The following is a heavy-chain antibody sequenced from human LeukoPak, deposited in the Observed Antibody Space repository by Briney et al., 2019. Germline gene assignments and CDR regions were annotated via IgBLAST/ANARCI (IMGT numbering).Heavy chain of an antibody. J-gene: IGHJ4*02. Sequence: GGSLRLSCAASGFTVSSNYMSWVRQAPGKGLEWGLVIYSGGSTYYADSVKGRFTISRDNSKNTLYLQMNSLRAEDTAVYYCARGLLRHYFDYWGQGTLVTVSS. D-gene: IGHD2-21*02. CDR2: IYSGGST. CDR1: GFTVSSNY. V-gene: IGHV3-53*01. CDR3: ARGLLRHYFDY.